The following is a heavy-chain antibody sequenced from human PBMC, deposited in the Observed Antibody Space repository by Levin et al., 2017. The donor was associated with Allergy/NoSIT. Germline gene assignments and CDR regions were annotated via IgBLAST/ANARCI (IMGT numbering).Heavy chain of an antibody. CDR2: ISSSSSTI. J-gene: IGHJ4*02. D-gene: IGHD3-22*01. V-gene: IGHV3-48*01. Sequence: GGSLRLSCAASGFTFSSYSMNWVRQAPGKGLEWVSYISSSSSTIYYADSVKGRFTISRDNAKNSLYLQMNSLRAEDTAVYYCARDPQNYYDSSGYPYFDYWGQGTLVTVSS. CDR3: ARDPQNYYDSSGYPYFDY. CDR1: GFTFSSYS.